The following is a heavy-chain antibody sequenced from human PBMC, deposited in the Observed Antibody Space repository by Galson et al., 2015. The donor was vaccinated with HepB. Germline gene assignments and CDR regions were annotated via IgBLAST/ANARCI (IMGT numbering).Heavy chain of an antibody. J-gene: IGHJ3*02. D-gene: IGHD6-19*01. Sequence: SLRLSCAASGFTFSSYGMHWVRQAPGKGLEWVAVISYDGSNKYYADSVKGRFTISRDNSKNTLYLQMNSLRAEDTAVYYCAKKIPGGIAVAFDIWGQGTMVTVSS. V-gene: IGHV3-30*18. CDR1: GFTFSSYG. CDR2: ISYDGSNK. CDR3: AKKIPGGIAVAFDI.